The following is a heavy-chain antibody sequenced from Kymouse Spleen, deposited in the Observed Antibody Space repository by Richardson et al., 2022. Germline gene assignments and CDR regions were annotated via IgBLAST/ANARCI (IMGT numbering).Heavy chain of an antibody. Sequence: QVQLQQWGAGLLKPSETLSLTCAVYGGSFSGYYWSWIRQPPGKGLEWIGEINHSGSTNYNPSLKSRVTISVDTSKNQFSLKLSSVTAADTAVYYCARVVRGVTNWFDPWGQGTLVTVSS. J-gene: IGHJ5*02. D-gene: IGHD3-10*01. CDR2: INHSGST. V-gene: IGHV4-34*01. CDR3: ARVVRGVTNWFDP. CDR1: GGSFSGYY.